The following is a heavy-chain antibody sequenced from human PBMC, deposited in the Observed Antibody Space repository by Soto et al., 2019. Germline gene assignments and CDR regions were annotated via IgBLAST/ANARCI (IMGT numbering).Heavy chain of an antibody. CDR3: ATDAVIRTGYYYKAGRRYFDY. Sequence: ASVKVSCKVSGYTLTELSMHWVRQAPGKGLEWMGGFDPEDGETIYAQKFQGRVTMTEDTSTDTAYMELSSLRSEDTAVYYCATDAVIRTGYYYKAGRRYFDYWGQGTLVTVSS. D-gene: IGHD3-22*01. CDR2: FDPEDGET. V-gene: IGHV1-24*01. CDR1: GYTLTELS. J-gene: IGHJ4*02.